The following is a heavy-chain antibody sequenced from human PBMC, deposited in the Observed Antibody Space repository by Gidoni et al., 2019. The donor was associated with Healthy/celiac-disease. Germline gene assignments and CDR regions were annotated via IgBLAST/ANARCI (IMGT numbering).Heavy chain of an antibody. J-gene: IGHJ4*02. CDR1: GGSISSGSYY. D-gene: IGHD6-19*01. V-gene: IGHV4-61*02. Sequence: QVQLQESGPGLVKPSQTLSLTCTVSGGSISSGSYYWSWIRQPAGKGLEWIGRIYTSGSTNYNPSLKSRVTISVDTSKNQFSLKLSSVTAADTAVYYCARGRGQQWLVNYFDYWGQGTLVTVSS. CDR3: ARGRGQQWLVNYFDY. CDR2: IYTSGST.